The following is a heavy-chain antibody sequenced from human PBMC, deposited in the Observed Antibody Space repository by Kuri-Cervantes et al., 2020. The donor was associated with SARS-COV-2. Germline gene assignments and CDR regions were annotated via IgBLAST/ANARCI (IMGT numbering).Heavy chain of an antibody. D-gene: IGHD3-3*01. CDR1: DGSDSSGTKF. CDR2: IYHSGAT. J-gene: IGHJ4*02. CDR3: ARGSSVFLEWIYIRASYFDY. Sequence: ESLKIYCAVSDGSDSSGTKFWSWIRQPPGKGLEWIGYIYHSGATNYNPFLESRVTISVDTSKNHFSLKLNSVTAADTAVYYCARGSSVFLEWIYIRASYFDYWGQGTLVTVSS. V-gene: IGHV4-61*03.